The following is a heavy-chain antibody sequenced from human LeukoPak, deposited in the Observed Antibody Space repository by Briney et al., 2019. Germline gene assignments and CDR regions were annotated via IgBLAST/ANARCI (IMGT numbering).Heavy chain of an antibody. CDR2: MNPNSGNT. V-gene: IGHV1-8*01. Sequence: VASVKVSCKASGYTFTSYDINWVRQATGQGLEWMGWMNPNSGNTGYAQKFQGRVTMTRNTSISTAYMELSSLRSEDTAVYYCASGVAARPFYYYGMDVWGQGTMVTVSS. J-gene: IGHJ6*02. CDR3: ASGVAARPFYYYGMDV. D-gene: IGHD6-6*01. CDR1: GYTFTSYD.